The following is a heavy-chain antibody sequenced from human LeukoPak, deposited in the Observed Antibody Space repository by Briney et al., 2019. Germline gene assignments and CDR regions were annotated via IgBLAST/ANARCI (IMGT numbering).Heavy chain of an antibody. Sequence: GGTLRLSCAASGFTFSSYGISWVRQAPGKGLEWVSTISGSGGRTHYADSVKGRFTISRDNSKNTLYLQVNSLRAEDTAVYFCAKVSGDDYYYYYMDVWGKGTTVTVSS. CDR2: ISGSGGRT. J-gene: IGHJ6*03. CDR3: AKVSGDDYYYYYMDV. V-gene: IGHV3-23*01. D-gene: IGHD3-10*01. CDR1: GFTFSSYG.